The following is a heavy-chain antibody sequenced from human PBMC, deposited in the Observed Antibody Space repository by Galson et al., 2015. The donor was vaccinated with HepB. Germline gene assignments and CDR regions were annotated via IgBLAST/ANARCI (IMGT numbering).Heavy chain of an antibody. J-gene: IGHJ4*02. V-gene: IGHV3-30-3*01. D-gene: IGHD4-17*01. CDR2: ISYDGSNK. Sequence: SLRLSCAASGFTFSSYAMHWVRQAPGKGLEWVAVISYDGSNKYYADSVKGRFTISRDNSKNTLYLQMNSLRAEDTAVYYCAREGGYGDYDFDYWGQGTLVTVSS. CDR1: GFTFSSYA. CDR3: AREGGYGDYDFDY.